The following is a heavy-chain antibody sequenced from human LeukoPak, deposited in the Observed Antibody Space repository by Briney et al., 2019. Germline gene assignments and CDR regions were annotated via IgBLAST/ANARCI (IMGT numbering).Heavy chain of an antibody. CDR3: AKARGYTSSSGAFDI. D-gene: IGHD6-6*01. CDR2: ISGSGGST. CDR1: GFTFSSYA. Sequence: PGGSLRLSCAASGFTFSSYAMNWVRQAPGKGLEWVSVISGSGGSTYYADSVKGRFTISRDNSKNTLYLQMNSLRAEDPAVYYCAKARGYTSSSGAFDIWGQGTMVTVSS. V-gene: IGHV3-23*01. J-gene: IGHJ3*02.